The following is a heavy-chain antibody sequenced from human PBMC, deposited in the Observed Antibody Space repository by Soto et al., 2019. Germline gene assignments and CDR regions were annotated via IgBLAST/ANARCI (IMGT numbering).Heavy chain of an antibody. CDR1: GFTFSGCA. J-gene: IGHJ4*02. CDR3: AKVAGYAIGEIDY. D-gene: IGHD2-8*01. CDR2: ITASGGST. V-gene: IGHV3-23*01. Sequence: GGSLRLSCAASGFTFSGCAMSWVRQAPGKGLEWVSGITASGGSTSYADSAKDRFTISRDNSKNTLYLQMNSLRAEDTAVYYCAKVAGYAIGEIDYWGQGTLVTVSS.